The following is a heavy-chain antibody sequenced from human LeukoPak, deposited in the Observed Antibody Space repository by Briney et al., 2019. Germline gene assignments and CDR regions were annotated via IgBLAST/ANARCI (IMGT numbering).Heavy chain of an antibody. CDR3: AKWKGASWLTYGMDV. Sequence: GSLRLSCVASGFNFGSYAMSWVRQAPGKGLEWVSGISNSGGSTYYADSVKGRLTISRDNSKNTLYMEMNSLRADDTAVYYCAKWKGASWLTYGMDVWGQGTTVTVSS. J-gene: IGHJ6*02. CDR2: ISNSGGST. D-gene: IGHD6-13*01. V-gene: IGHV3-23*01. CDR1: GFNFGSYA.